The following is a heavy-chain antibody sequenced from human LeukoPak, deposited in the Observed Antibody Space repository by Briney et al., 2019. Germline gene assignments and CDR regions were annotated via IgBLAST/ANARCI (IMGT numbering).Heavy chain of an antibody. V-gene: IGHV3-74*01. Sequence: GGSLRLSCAASGFTFSSYWMHWVRQAPGKGLVWVSRINSDGSSSSYADSVKGRFTISRDNAKNTLYLQMNSLRAEDTAVYYCARAQYIPPFDPWGQGTLVTVSS. CDR2: INSDGSSS. CDR1: GFTFSSYW. J-gene: IGHJ5*02. D-gene: IGHD6-6*01. CDR3: ARAQYIPPFDP.